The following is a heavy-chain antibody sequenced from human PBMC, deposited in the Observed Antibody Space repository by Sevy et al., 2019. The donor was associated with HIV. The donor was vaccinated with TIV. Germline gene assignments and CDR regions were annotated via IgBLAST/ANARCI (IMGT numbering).Heavy chain of an antibody. CDR1: GFTFSTYG. Sequence: GGSLRLSCAASGFTFSTYGMHWLRQAPGKGLEWVAYIKQDGTEKYYVDSVKGRFTISRDNAKNSLFLQMNSLRAEDTAVYYCARDLEFYDYGDYGPAFMPDYWGQGTLVTVSS. V-gene: IGHV3-7*01. J-gene: IGHJ4*02. CDR3: ARDLEFYDYGDYGPAFMPDY. D-gene: IGHD4-17*01. CDR2: IKQDGTEK.